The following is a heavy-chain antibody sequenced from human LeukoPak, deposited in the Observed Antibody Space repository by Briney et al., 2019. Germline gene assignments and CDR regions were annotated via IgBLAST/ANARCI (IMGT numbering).Heavy chain of an antibody. J-gene: IGHJ4*02. V-gene: IGHV1-69*04. Sequence: GASVKVSCKASGGTFSSYAISWVRQAPGQGLEWMGRIIPILGIANYAQKFQGRVTITADKSTSTAYMELSSLRSEDTAVYCCARDRDDCSSTSCPAGFDYWGQGTLVTVSS. CDR2: IIPILGIA. D-gene: IGHD2-2*01. CDR1: GGTFSSYA. CDR3: ARDRDDCSSTSCPAGFDY.